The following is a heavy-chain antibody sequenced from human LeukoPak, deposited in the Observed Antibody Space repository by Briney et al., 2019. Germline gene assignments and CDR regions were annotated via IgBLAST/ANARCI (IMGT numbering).Heavy chain of an antibody. CDR1: GVSVSSSY. V-gene: IGHV3-53*01. J-gene: IGHJ4*02. Sequence: GGSLRLSCAAAGVSVSSSYMNWVRQAPGKGLEWVSIIYRDGKTFYADSVKGRFTISRDSSKNTLYLQMNSLRAEDTAVYYCARGPKGKYYFDYWGQGTLVTVSS. CDR2: IYRDGKT. CDR3: ARGPKGKYYFDY.